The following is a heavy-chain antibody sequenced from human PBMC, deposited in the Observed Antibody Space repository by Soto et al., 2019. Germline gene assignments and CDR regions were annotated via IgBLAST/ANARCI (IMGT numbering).Heavy chain of an antibody. J-gene: IGHJ5*02. V-gene: IGHV3-23*01. D-gene: IGHD6-13*01. CDR1: GFTFNTYG. CDR3: AKDRLRDYSVAAPRGDWFDP. Sequence: EMQLLESGGGLVQPGGSLRLSCAASGFTFNTYGMTWVRQAPGKGLEWVSTISDTGGSIHYADSVKGRFTISRDNSKNTLYLQMNSLRAEETAIYYCAKDRLRDYSVAAPRGDWFDPWGQGTLVTVSS. CDR2: ISDTGGSI.